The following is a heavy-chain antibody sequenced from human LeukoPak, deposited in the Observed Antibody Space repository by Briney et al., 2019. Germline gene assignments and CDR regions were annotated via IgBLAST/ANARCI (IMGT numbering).Heavy chain of an antibody. CDR2: ISGGSGSDT. Sequence: GGSLRLSCAASGFTFSSYAMSWVRQAPGKGLEWFAAISGGSGSDTYYADAVKGRFTISRDNSKTTLYLEMNTLRAEDTAVYYCARDQAYFDYWGQGTLVTVSS. V-gene: IGHV3-23*01. J-gene: IGHJ4*02. CDR1: GFTFSSYA. CDR3: ARDQAYFDY.